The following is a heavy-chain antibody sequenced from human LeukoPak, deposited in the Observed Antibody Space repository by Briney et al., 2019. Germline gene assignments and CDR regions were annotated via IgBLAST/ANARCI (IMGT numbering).Heavy chain of an antibody. CDR1: GFTFRTYW. Sequence: GGSLRLSCAASGFTFRTYWMHWVRHAPGKWLLWVSRINTGGSSTIYADSVKGRFPISRDNANNTLYLQMNSLRAEDTAIYYRVRDFSCSGGSCPLFDSWGQGTLVSVSS. CDR3: VRDFSCSGGSCPLFDS. J-gene: IGHJ4*02. V-gene: IGHV3-74*01. CDR2: INTGGSST. D-gene: IGHD2-15*01.